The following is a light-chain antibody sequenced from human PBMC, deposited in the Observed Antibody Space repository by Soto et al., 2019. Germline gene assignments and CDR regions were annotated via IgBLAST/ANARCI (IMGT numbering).Light chain of an antibody. CDR1: QSVSTN. J-gene: IGKJ2*01. CDR3: HQYHNWPPYP. Sequence: EIVMTQSPATLSVSPRERATLSCRASQSVSTNLAWYQQKPGQAPRLLRYGASTRATGIPASFSGSGSGTEFTLTVSSLQSEDFAVYYCHQYHNWPPYPFGQGTKLEIK. CDR2: GAS. V-gene: IGKV3-15*01.